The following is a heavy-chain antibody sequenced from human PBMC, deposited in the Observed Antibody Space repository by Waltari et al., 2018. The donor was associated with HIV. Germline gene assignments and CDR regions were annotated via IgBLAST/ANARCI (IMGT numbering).Heavy chain of an antibody. D-gene: IGHD6-19*01. CDR1: GYTFISYG. CDR2: ISGYNGNT. V-gene: IGHV1-18*01. CDR3: ARERVLGQWLVPAFDY. J-gene: IGHJ4*02. Sequence: QVQLVQSGGEVKKPGASVKVSCKASGYTFISYGISWVRQAPGQGLEWMGWISGYNGNTNYAQKLQGRVTMTTDTSTSTAYMELRSLRSDDTAVYYCARERVLGQWLVPAFDYWGQGTLVTVSS.